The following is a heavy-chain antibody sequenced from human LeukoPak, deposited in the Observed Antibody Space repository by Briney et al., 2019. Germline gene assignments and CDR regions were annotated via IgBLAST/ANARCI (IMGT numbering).Heavy chain of an antibody. D-gene: IGHD4/OR15-4a*01. V-gene: IGHV3-30*07. Sequence: GTSLRLSCAASGFTFSSYVMHWVRQAPGKGLEWVAVISNDGTNQYSADSVRGRFTISRDSSKNTLYLQMNSLRADDTAVYYCAKERGHPLPNYHMDVWGQETLVTVSS. CDR1: GFTFSSYV. J-gene: IGHJ4*02. CDR3: AKERGHPLPNYHMDV. CDR2: ISNDGTNQ.